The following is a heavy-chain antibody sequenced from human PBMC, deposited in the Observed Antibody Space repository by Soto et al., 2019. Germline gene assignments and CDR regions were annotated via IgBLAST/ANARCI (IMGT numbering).Heavy chain of an antibody. V-gene: IGHV1-69*04. Sequence: SVKVSCKASGGTFSSYTISWVRQAPGQGLEWMGRIIPILGIANYAQKFQGRVTITADKSTSTAYMELSSLRSEDTAVYYCAREREEVAYCGGDCYSKDDNWFDPWGQGTLVTVSS. J-gene: IGHJ5*02. CDR1: GGTFSSYT. CDR3: AREREEVAYCGGDCYSKDDNWFDP. CDR2: IIPILGIA. D-gene: IGHD2-21*01.